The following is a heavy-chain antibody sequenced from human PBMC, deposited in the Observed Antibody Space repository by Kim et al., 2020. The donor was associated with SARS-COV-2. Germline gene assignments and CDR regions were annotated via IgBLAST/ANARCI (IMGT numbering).Heavy chain of an antibody. CDR3: AIHLTTVGVAGTVPDY. Sequence: GGSLRLSCAASGFTFSSYAMSWVCQAPGTGLEWVSAISGSGGSTYYADSVKGRFTISRDNSKNTLYLQMNSLRAEDTAVYYCAIHLTTVGVAGTVPDYWGQGTLVTVSS. CDR1: GFTFSSYA. V-gene: IGHV3-23*01. J-gene: IGHJ4*02. CDR2: ISGSGGST. D-gene: IGHD6-19*01.